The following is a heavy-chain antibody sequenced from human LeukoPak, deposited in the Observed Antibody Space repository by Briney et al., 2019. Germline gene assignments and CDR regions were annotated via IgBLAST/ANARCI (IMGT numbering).Heavy chain of an antibody. CDR3: ASFGYYGSDY. V-gene: IGHV1-69*01. Sequence: SVKVSCKASGGTFSSYAISWVRQAPGQGLEWMGGIIPIFGTANYAQKFQGRVTITADESTSTAYMALSSLRPEDTAVYYCASFGYYGSDYWGQGTLVTVSS. CDR1: GGTFSSYA. J-gene: IGHJ4*02. D-gene: IGHD3-10*01. CDR2: IIPIFGTA.